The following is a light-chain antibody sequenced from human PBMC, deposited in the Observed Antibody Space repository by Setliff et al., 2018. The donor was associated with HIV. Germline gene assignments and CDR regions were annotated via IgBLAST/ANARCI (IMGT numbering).Light chain of an antibody. J-gene: IGLJ1*01. CDR3: ASWDDSLKVYV. CDR1: NSNIGTTI. CDR2: TNS. V-gene: IGLV1-44*01. Sequence: QSVLTQSPSVSGTPGQRVTISCSGSNSNIGTTIVNWYQRLPGAAPKLLIYTNSHRPSGVPDRFSGSKSGTSASLAISGLQSEDEAEYYCASWDDSLKVYVFGSGTKVTVL.